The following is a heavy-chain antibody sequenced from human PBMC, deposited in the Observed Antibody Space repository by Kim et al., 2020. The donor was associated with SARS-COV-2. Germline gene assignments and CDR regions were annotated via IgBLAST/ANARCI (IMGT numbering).Heavy chain of an antibody. Sequence: GGSLRLSCAASGFTFSSYAMSWVRQAPGKGLEWVSAISGSGGSTYYADSVKGRFTISRDNSKNTLYLQMNSLRAEDTAVYYCAKEYYYDSSGYYYRVGSGSVYWGQGTLVTVSS. CDR1: GFTFSSYA. CDR3: AKEYYYDSSGYYYRVGSGSVY. CDR2: ISGSGGST. D-gene: IGHD3-22*01. J-gene: IGHJ4*02. V-gene: IGHV3-23*01.